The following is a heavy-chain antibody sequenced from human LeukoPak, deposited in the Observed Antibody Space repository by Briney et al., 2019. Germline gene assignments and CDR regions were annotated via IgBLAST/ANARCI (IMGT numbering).Heavy chain of an antibody. CDR1: GFTFSSYS. J-gene: IGHJ4*02. CDR3: AREYYGSGSPVDY. D-gene: IGHD3-10*01. V-gene: IGHV3-48*04. CDR2: ISSSSSTI. Sequence: GGSLRLSCAASGFTFSSYSMNWVRQAPGKGLEWVSYISSSSSTIYYADSVKGRFTISRDNAKNSLYLQMNSLRAEDTAVYYCAREYYGSGSPVDYWGQGTLVTVSS.